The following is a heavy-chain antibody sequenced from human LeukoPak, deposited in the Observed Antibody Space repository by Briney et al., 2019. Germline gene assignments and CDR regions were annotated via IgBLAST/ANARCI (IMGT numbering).Heavy chain of an antibody. CDR2: IIYSGGAT. Sequence: GGSLRLACAASGFTFSRSAMTWVRQGPGTGLEFVASIIYSGGATYYAGSVKGRFTISRDNSKNTLYLQMNSLRAEDTALYYCAKDGLYYDGSEHVYYFDSWGQGTLVTVSS. J-gene: IGHJ4*02. V-gene: IGHV3-23*01. D-gene: IGHD3-22*01. CDR3: AKDGLYYDGSEHVYYFDS. CDR1: GFTFSRSA.